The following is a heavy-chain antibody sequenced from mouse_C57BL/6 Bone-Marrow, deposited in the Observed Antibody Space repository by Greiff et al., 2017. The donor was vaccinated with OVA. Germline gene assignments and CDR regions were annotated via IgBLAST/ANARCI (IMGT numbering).Heavy chain of an antibody. CDR1: GFSLTSYG. D-gene: IGHD2-3*01. CDR3: ARSGYYVPYAMDY. Sequence: QVQLQQSGPGLVQPSQSLSITCTVSGFSLTSYGVHWVRQSPGKGLEWLGVIWSGGSTDYNAAFISRLSISKDNSKSQVFFKMNSLQADDTAIYYCARSGYYVPYAMDYWGQGTSVTVSS. CDR2: IWSGGST. J-gene: IGHJ4*01. V-gene: IGHV2-2*01.